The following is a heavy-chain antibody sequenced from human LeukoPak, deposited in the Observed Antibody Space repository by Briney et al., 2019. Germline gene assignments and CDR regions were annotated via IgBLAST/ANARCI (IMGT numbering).Heavy chain of an antibody. J-gene: IGHJ3*02. CDR1: GGSISSYY. V-gene: IGHV4-4*09. D-gene: IGHD3-22*01. Sequence: SETLPLTCTVSGGSISSYYWSWIRQPPGKGLEWIGYIYTSGSTNYNPSLKSRVTISVDTSKNQFSLKLSSVTAADTAVYYCARRFFSGYDDAFDIWGQGTMVTVSS. CDR3: ARRFFSGYDDAFDI. CDR2: IYTSGST.